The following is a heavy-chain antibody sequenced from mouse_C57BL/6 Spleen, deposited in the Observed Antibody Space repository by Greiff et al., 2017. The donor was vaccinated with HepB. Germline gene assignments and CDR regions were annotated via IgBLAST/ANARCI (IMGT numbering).Heavy chain of an antibody. Sequence: VQLQQPGAELVMPGASVKLSCKASGYTFTSYWMHWVKQRPGQGLEWIGEIDPSDSYTNYNQKFKGKSTLTVDKSSSTAYMQLSSLTSEDSAVYYCARSDSNYGFDYWGQGTTLTVSS. J-gene: IGHJ2*01. CDR1: GYTFTSYW. CDR2: IDPSDSYT. D-gene: IGHD2-5*01. CDR3: ARSDSNYGFDY. V-gene: IGHV1-69*01.